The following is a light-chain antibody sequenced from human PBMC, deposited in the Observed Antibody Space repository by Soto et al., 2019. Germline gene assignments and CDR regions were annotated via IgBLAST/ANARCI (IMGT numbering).Light chain of an antibody. CDR2: EVN. CDR3: SSYTRSSTFVV. Sequence: QSALTQPPSVSGSPGQSVTISCTGTSSDVGSYNRVSWYQQPPDTAPKLMIYEVNSRPSGVPDRFSGSKSGNTASLTISGLPAEDEADYFCSSYTRSSTFVVFGTGTKLTVL. V-gene: IGLV2-18*02. J-gene: IGLJ1*01. CDR1: SSDVGSYNR.